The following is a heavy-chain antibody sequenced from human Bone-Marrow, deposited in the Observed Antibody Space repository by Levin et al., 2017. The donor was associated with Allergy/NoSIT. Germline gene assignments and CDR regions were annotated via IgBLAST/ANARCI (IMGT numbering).Heavy chain of an antibody. D-gene: IGHD1-7*01. CDR1: QFIFDDHG. CDR2: ITWNGGTT. J-gene: IGHJ3*01. Sequence: PGGSLRLSCVASQFIFDDHGMSWVRQAPGKGLEWVSGITWNGGTTGYADSVKGRFTISRDNANNTLYLQMNSLRAEDTCLYHCARVGNYAVIADAFDLWGQGTMVTVSS. V-gene: IGHV3-20*01. CDR3: ARVGNYAVIADAFDL.